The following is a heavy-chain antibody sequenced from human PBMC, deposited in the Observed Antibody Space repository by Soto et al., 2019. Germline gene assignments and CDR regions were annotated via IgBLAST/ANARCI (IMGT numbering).Heavy chain of an antibody. CDR2: IGPSGNT. D-gene: IGHD4-4*01. J-gene: IGHJ6*02. V-gene: IGHV3-23*01. CDR1: GFTFSNSG. Sequence: EVQLLESGGDLVQPGGSLRLGCAPSGFTFSNSGMRWVRQAPGQGLEWVSSIGPSGNTYYSDAVKGRFTISRDISKNTLFLRIDSLRAEDTATYFYAKLLHNSYYHVMDVWGQGTTVTVSS. CDR3: AKLLHNSYYHVMDV.